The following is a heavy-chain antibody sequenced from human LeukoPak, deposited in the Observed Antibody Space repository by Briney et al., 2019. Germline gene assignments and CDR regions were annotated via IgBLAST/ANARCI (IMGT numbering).Heavy chain of an antibody. CDR1: GFTFSSYG. CDR3: AKPNYGDYHVLTEYYFDY. Sequence: PGRSLRLSCAASGFTFSSYGMHWVRQAPGKGLEWVAVIWYDGSNKYYADSVKGRFTISRDNSKNTLYLQMNSLRAEDTAVYYCAKPNYGDYHVLTEYYFDYWGQGTLVTVSS. V-gene: IGHV3-33*06. CDR2: IWYDGSNK. D-gene: IGHD4-17*01. J-gene: IGHJ4*02.